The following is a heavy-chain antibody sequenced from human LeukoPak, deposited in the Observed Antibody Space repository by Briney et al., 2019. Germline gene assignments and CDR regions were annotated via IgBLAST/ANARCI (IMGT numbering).Heavy chain of an antibody. CDR1: GGSISSGSYY. V-gene: IGHV4-61*02. Sequence: SETLSLTCTVSGGSISSGSYYWSWIRQPAGKGLEWIGRIYTSGSTNYNPSLKSRVTISVDTSKNQFSLKLSSVTAADTAVYYCARDRGHYDILTGPFDYWGQGTLVTVSS. CDR2: IYTSGST. J-gene: IGHJ4*02. CDR3: ARDRGHYDILTGPFDY. D-gene: IGHD3-9*01.